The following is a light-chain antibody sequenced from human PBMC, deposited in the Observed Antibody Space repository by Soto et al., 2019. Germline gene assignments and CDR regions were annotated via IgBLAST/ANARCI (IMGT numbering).Light chain of an antibody. CDR2: DAS. CDR3: QQYNSYSRT. J-gene: IGKJ1*01. CDR1: QSITTW. Sequence: DIQITQSPSTLSASVGDRVVITCRASQSITTWLAWYQQKPGKAPKLLIYDASSLESGVPSRFSGSGSGTEFTLTISSLQPDDFATYYCQQYNSYSRTFGQGTKVDI. V-gene: IGKV1-5*01.